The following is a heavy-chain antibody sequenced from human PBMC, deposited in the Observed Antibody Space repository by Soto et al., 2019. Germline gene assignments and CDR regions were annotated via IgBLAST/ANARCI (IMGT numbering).Heavy chain of an antibody. Sequence: EVQLLESGGGLVQPGGSLRLSCAASGFTFSNYGMSWVRQAPGKGLEWVSSISGGNTFYAGSVKGRFNISRDNSKNTLYLQMNSLTAEDTAVYYCAKAPSSDCNSGACSLRSWGQGTLVTVSS. CDR1: GFTFSNYG. V-gene: IGHV3-23*01. CDR2: ISGGNT. D-gene: IGHD2-21*01. J-gene: IGHJ5*02. CDR3: AKAPSSDCNSGACSLRS.